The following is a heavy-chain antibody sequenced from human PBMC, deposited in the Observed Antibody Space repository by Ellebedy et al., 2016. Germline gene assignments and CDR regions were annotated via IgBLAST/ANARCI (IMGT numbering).Heavy chain of an antibody. J-gene: IGHJ4*01. CDR1: GFIFSNYA. CDR3: AKARRNDSSTILYFDY. CDR2: ISGSGGRA. D-gene: IGHD3-22*01. Sequence: GESLKISCAASGFIFSNYAMNWVRQAPGKGLEWVSSISGSGGRAYYADSVKGRFTISRDNSKNTLFLQMSSLRAEDSAVYYCAKARRNDSSTILYFDYWGQGTLVTVSS. V-gene: IGHV3-23*01.